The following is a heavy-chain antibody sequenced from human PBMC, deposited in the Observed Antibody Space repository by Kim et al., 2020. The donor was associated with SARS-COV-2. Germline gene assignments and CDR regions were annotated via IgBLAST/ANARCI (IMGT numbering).Heavy chain of an antibody. Sequence: ASVKVSCKASGYTFTGYYMHWVRQAPGQGLEWMGWINPNSGGTNYAQKFQGRVTMTRDTSISTAYMELSRLRSDDTAVYYCARGRIAAAGTPRPVDPWGQGTLVTVSS. CDR1: GYTFTGYY. CDR3: ARGRIAAAGTPRPVDP. J-gene: IGHJ5*02. V-gene: IGHV1-2*02. D-gene: IGHD6-13*01. CDR2: INPNSGGT.